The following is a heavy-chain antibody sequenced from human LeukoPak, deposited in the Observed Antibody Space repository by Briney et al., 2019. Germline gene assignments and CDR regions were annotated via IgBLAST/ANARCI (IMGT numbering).Heavy chain of an antibody. CDR3: ARRMSIAAAGIDAFDI. Sequence: SETLSLTRTVSGGSISSYYWSWIRQPPGEGLEWIGYIYYSWSNNYNPSLTSQVTISVDTSKNQFSLKLSSVTAADTAVYYCARRMSIAAAGIDAFDIWGQGTMVTVSS. CDR2: IYYSWSN. V-gene: IGHV4-59*08. D-gene: IGHD6-13*01. CDR1: GGSISSYY. J-gene: IGHJ3*02.